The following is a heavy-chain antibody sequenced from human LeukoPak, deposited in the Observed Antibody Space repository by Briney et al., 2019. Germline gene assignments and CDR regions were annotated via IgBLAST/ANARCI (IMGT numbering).Heavy chain of an antibody. D-gene: IGHD5-12*01. Sequence: SETLSLTCTVSGGSISSYYWSWIRQPAGKGLEWIGRIYTSGSTNYNASLKSRVSMSVDTSKNQFSLKLSSVTAADTAVYYCAKALGSIVVTASDYWGQGTLVTVSS. V-gene: IGHV4-4*07. CDR1: GGSISSYY. CDR2: IYTSGST. J-gene: IGHJ4*02. CDR3: AKALGSIVVTASDY.